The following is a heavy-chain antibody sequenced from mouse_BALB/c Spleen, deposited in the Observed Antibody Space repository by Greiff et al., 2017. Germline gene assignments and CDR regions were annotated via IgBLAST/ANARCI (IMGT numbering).Heavy chain of an antibody. Sequence: QQSCKASGYTFTSYWMHWVKQRPGQGLEWIGEIDPSDSYTNYNQKFKGKATLTVDKSSSTAYMQLSSLTSEDSAVYYCARVLLYYFDYWGQGTTLTVSS. CDR3: ARVLLYYFDY. CDR2: IDPSDSYT. CDR1: GYTFTSYW. J-gene: IGHJ2*01. V-gene: IGHV1-69*02.